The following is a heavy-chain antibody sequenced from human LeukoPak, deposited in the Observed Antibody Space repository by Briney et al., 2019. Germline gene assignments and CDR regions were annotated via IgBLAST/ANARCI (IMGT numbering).Heavy chain of an antibody. J-gene: IGHJ4*02. D-gene: IGHD3-3*01. CDR2: ISYDASNK. CDR1: GFTISSYA. Sequence: PGGSLRLSCTASGFTISSYAMHWVRQAPGKGLVWVAVISYDASNKYYADSVKGRFTISRDNSKNTLYVQMNSLGAEQTAVYYCARAPDYDFWSGAFDYWGQGTLVTVSS. V-gene: IGHV3-30*01. CDR3: ARAPDYDFWSGAFDY.